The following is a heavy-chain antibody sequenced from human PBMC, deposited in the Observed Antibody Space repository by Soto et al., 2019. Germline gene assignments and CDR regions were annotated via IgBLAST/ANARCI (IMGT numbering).Heavy chain of an antibody. D-gene: IGHD3-10*01. Sequence: QVQLQESGPGLVKPSGTLSLTCAVSGGSISSSNWWSWVRQPPGKGLQWIGEIYHSGSTNYIPSPQSRVTIAVDTSRNQFSLRLSSVAAADTAVYYCARRWGEGRVDYWGQGTLVTVSS. J-gene: IGHJ4*02. V-gene: IGHV4-4*02. CDR3: ARRWGEGRVDY. CDR1: GGSISSSNW. CDR2: IYHSGST.